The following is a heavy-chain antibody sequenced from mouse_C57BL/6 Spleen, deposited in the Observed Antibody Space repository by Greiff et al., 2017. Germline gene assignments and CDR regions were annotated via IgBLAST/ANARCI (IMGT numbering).Heavy chain of an antibody. Sequence: EVKLVESGEGLVKPGGSLKLSCAASGFTFSSYAMSWVRQTPEKRLEWVAYISSGGDYIYYADTVKGRFTISRDNVRNTLYLQMSSLKSEDTAMYYCTRVRYSNYYFDYWGQGTTLTVSS. CDR2: ISSGGDYI. CDR1: GFTFSSYA. J-gene: IGHJ2*01. V-gene: IGHV5-9-1*02. D-gene: IGHD2-5*01. CDR3: TRVRYSNYYFDY.